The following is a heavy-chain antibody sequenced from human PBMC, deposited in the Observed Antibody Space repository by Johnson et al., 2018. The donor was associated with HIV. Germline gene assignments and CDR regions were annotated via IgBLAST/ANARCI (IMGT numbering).Heavy chain of an antibody. J-gene: IGHJ3*02. CDR3: ARRADAFDI. V-gene: IGHV3-33*08. Sequence: QVQLVESGGGVVQPGRSLRLSCAASGFTFSSYGIHWVRQAPGKGLEWEAFIWYDGSNKYYADSVKGRFTISRDNSKNTLYLQMNSLRAGDTAVYYCARRADAFDIWGQGTMVTVSS. CDR2: IWYDGSNK. CDR1: GFTFSSYG.